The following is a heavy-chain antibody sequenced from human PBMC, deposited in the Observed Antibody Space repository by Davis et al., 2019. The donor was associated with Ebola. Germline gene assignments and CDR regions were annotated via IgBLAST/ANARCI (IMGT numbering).Heavy chain of an antibody. CDR3: ASGGGSSSNYYYYGMDV. Sequence: SVKVSCKASGYTFTSYGISWVRQAPGQALEWMGWITPFNGNTNYAQKFQDRVTITRDRSMSTAYMELSSLRSEDTAMYYCASGGGSSSNYYYYGMDVWGQGTTVTVSS. V-gene: IGHV1-45*02. J-gene: IGHJ6*02. D-gene: IGHD6-6*01. CDR2: ITPFNGNT. CDR1: GYTFTSYG.